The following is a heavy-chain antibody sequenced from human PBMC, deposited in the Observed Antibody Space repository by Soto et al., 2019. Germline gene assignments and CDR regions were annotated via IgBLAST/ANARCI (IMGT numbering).Heavy chain of an antibody. D-gene: IGHD6-13*01. V-gene: IGHV4-59*13. CDR3: ARDMYSRQNWFDP. CDR1: GASITSFS. Sequence: SETLSLTCSVSGASITSFSWSWIRQSPDKGLEWIGYVFYSGSTTYNPSLKSRVTLSIDKSKNQFSLKLTSVTAADTAIYFCARDMYSRQNWFDPWGQGTLVTVLL. CDR2: VFYSGST. J-gene: IGHJ5*02.